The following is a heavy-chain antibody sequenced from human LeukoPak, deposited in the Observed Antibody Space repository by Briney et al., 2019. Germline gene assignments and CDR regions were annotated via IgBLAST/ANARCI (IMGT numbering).Heavy chain of an antibody. V-gene: IGHV3-23*01. CDR1: GFTFSNYA. D-gene: IGHD7-27*01. CDR3: AKDRPLNWGYHFDY. CDR2: ISGSGGST. J-gene: IGHJ4*02. Sequence: PGGSLRLSCTASGFTFSNYAMSWVRQAPGKGLEWVSSISGSGGSTYYADSVKGRFTISRDNSKNTMSLQMNSLRAEDTAVYYCAKDRPLNWGYHFDYWGQGTLVTVSS.